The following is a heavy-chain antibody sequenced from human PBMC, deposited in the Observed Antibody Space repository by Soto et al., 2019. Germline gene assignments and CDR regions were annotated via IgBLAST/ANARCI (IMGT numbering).Heavy chain of an antibody. V-gene: IGHV3-7*05. CDR3: AREYGSSYSPSYYGMDV. CDR1: GFTLSSYW. Sequence: EVQLVESGGGLVQPGGSLRLSCAASGFTLSSYWMSWVRQAPGKGLEWVANIKQDGSEKYYVDSVKGRFTISRDTAKSSLYLQLNSLRAEDTAVYYCAREYGSSYSPSYYGMDVWGQGTTVTVYS. D-gene: IGHD6-13*01. CDR2: IKQDGSEK. J-gene: IGHJ6*02.